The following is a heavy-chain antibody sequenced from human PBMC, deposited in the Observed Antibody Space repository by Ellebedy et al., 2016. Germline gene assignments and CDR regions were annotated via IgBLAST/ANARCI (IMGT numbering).Heavy chain of an antibody. Sequence: SETLSLXXAVYGGSFSGYYWSWIRQPPGKGLEWIGEINHSGSTNYNPSLKSRVTISVDTSKNQFSLKLSSVTAADTAVYYCARGGRRRLWFVGYWGQGTLVTVSS. V-gene: IGHV4-34*01. CDR3: ARGGRRRLWFVGY. CDR1: GGSFSGYY. D-gene: IGHD5-18*01. J-gene: IGHJ4*02. CDR2: INHSGST.